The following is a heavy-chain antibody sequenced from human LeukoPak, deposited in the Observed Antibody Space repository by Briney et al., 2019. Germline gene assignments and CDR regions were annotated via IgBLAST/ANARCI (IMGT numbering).Heavy chain of an antibody. V-gene: IGHV3-23*01. Sequence: GGSLRLSCAASRFTFSSYAMNWLRQAPGKGLQGVSAISGCGGSTYYADSVKGRFNISRDNSKNTLYLQMNSLRSEDTAVYYCAKYVLLWFGEGNYFDYWGQRTLVTVSS. J-gene: IGHJ4*02. CDR1: RFTFSSYA. CDR3: AKYVLLWFGEGNYFDY. CDR2: ISGCGGST. D-gene: IGHD3-10*01.